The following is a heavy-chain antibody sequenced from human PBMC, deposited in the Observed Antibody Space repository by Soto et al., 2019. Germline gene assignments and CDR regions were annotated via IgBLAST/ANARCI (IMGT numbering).Heavy chain of an antibody. CDR3: TRDTYYDFWSGYGRAFDI. J-gene: IGHJ3*02. CDR2: ISYDGRNE. CDR1: GFSFSSYG. V-gene: IGHV3-30*03. D-gene: IGHD3-3*01. Sequence: SGGSLRLSCAASGFSFSSYGMHWVRQAPGKGLEWVAVISYDGRNEDYAGSVKGRFTISRDSSKKTLYLQMNSLRAEDTAVYYCTRDTYYDFWSGYGRAFDIWGQGTMVTVSS.